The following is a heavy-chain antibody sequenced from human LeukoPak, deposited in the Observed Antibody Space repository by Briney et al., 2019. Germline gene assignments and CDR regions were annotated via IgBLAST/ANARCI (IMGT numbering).Heavy chain of an antibody. V-gene: IGHV3-74*01. CDR2: INGDESST. J-gene: IGHJ6*03. CDR3: ASRNKWSGYYDYYYYYMDV. CDR1: GFTFSSYW. Sequence: GGSLRLSCVGSGFTFSSYWMHWVRQAPGKGLVWVSRINGDESSTSYADSVKGRFTISRDNAKNTLYLQMNSLRSEDTAVYYCASRNKWSGYYDYYYYYMDVWGKGTTVTVSS. D-gene: IGHD3-3*01.